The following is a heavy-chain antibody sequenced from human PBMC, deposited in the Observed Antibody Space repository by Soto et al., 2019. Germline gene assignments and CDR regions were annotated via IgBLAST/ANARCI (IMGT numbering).Heavy chain of an antibody. CDR1: GGSISSSNW. D-gene: IGHD3-3*01. CDR2: IYHSGST. V-gene: IGHV4-4*02. Sequence: GTLSLTCAVSGGSISSSNWWGCVRQPPGKGLEWIGEIYHSGSTNYNPSLKSRVTISVDKSKNQFSLKLSSVTAAETAVYYCARDRRVTIFGVVMIGNYYGMDVWGQGTTVTVSS. CDR3: ARDRRVTIFGVVMIGNYYGMDV. J-gene: IGHJ6*02.